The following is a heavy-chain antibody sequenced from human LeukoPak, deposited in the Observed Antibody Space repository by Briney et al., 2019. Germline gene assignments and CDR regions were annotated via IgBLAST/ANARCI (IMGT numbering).Heavy chain of an antibody. J-gene: IGHJ3*02. Sequence: PSETLSLTCTVSGGSISIYYWSWIRQPPGRGLEWIGYIYDSGSTNYNPSLKSRVTISVDTSKNQFSLKLSSVTAADTAVYYCASLTTAEAFDIWGQGTMVTVSS. D-gene: IGHD3-22*01. V-gene: IGHV4-59*01. CDR3: ASLTTAEAFDI. CDR2: IYDSGST. CDR1: GGSISIYY.